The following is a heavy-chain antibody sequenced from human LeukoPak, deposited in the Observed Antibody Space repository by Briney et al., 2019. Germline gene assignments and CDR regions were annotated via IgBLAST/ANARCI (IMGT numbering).Heavy chain of an antibody. Sequence: SETLSLICAVYGGSFSGYYWSWIRRPPGKGLEWIGEINHSGSTNYNPSLKSRVTISVDTSKNQFSLKLSSVTAADTAVYYCARGFPLSDILTGYYPTNWFDPWGQGTLVTVSS. CDR2: INHSGST. CDR3: ARGFPLSDILTGYYPTNWFDP. J-gene: IGHJ5*02. V-gene: IGHV4-34*01. CDR1: GGSFSGYY. D-gene: IGHD3-9*01.